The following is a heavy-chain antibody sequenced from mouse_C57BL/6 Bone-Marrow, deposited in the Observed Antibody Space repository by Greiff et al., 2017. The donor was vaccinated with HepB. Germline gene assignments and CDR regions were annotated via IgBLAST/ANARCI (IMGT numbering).Heavy chain of an antibody. CDR3: ARDLDYYGSSYDYFDY. V-gene: IGHV1-53*01. CDR2: INPSNGGT. D-gene: IGHD1-1*01. J-gene: IGHJ2*01. Sequence: QVQLKQPGTELAKPGASVKLSCKASGYTFTSYWMHWVKQRPGQGLEWIGNINPSNGGTNYNEKFKSKATLTVDKSSSTAYMQLSSLTSEDSAVYYCARDLDYYGSSYDYFDYWGQGTTLTVSS. CDR1: GYTFTSYW.